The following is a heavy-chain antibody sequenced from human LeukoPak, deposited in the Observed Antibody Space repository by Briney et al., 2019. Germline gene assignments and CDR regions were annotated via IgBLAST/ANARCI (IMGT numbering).Heavy chain of an antibody. CDR2: ISSSGSTI. V-gene: IGHV3-11*01. CDR1: GFTFSDYY. J-gene: IGHJ6*02. Sequence: PGGSLRLSCAASGFTFSDYYMSWIRQAPGKGLEWVSYISSSGSTIYYADSVKGRFTISRDNAKNSLYLQMNSLRAEDTAVYYCARDQKKVVVVPAASQYYYYGMDVWGQGTTVTVSS. CDR3: ARDQKKVVVVPAASQYYYYGMDV. D-gene: IGHD2-2*01.